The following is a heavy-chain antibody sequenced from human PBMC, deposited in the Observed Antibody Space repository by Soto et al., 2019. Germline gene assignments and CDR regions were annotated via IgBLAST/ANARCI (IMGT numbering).Heavy chain of an antibody. CDR1: GFTFSSYW. J-gene: IGHJ3*02. CDR2: INSDGSST. V-gene: IGHV3-74*01. Sequence: PGGSLRLSCAASGFTFSSYWMHWVRQAPGKGLVWVSRINSDGSSTSYADSVRGRFTISRDNAKNTLYLQMNSLRAEDTAVYYCARAAGYSSSWYSAFDIWGQGTMVTVSS. D-gene: IGHD6-13*01. CDR3: ARAAGYSSSWYSAFDI.